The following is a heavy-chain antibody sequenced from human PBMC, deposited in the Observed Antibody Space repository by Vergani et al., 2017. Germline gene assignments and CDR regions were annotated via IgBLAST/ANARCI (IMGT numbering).Heavy chain of an antibody. CDR3: ARGPPLTGFFDY. CDR1: GYTFTAYY. J-gene: IGHJ4*02. V-gene: IGHV1-46*03. Sequence: QVQLVQSGAEVGKPGASVKISCKASGYTFTAYYILWVRQAPEQGLEWVGVISPDGFSTFYAQKFQGRVTITRDTATSTVYVEVTSLRSDDTAVYYCARGPPLTGFFDYWGQGTLVTVSS. CDR2: ISPDGFST. D-gene: IGHD3-9*01.